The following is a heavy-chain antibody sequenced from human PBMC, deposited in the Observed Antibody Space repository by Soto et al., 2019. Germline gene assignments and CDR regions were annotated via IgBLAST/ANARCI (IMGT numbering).Heavy chain of an antibody. CDR1: GYTFSSYG. Sequence: QIRLVQSGGEGRTPGASVKVSCKASGYTFSSYGITWVRQAPGQGLEWLGWINPSSGEPDYAQKFQGRVTVTTDTPTTTGYMELRNLTFDDTAVYYCARDWYPRFDPWGQGTLVTVSS. CDR3: ARDWYPRFDP. CDR2: INPSSGEP. D-gene: IGHD6-13*01. J-gene: IGHJ5*02. V-gene: IGHV1-18*01.